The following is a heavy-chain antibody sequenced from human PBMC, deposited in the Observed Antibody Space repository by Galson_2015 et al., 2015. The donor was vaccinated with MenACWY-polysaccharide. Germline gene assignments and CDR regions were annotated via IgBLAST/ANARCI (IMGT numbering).Heavy chain of an antibody. CDR3: AREHCSSTSCYFDY. J-gene: IGHJ4*02. D-gene: IGHD2-2*01. V-gene: IGHV3-23*01. CDR1: GFTFSSYA. CDR2: ISGSGGST. Sequence: SLRLSCAASGFTFSSYALSWVRQAPGKGLEWVSAISGSGGSTYYADSVKGRFTISRDNSKNTLYLQMNSLRAEDTAVYYCAREHCSSTSCYFDYWGQGTLVTVSS.